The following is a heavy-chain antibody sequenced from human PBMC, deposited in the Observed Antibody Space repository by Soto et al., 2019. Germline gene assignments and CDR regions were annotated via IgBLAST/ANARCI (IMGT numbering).Heavy chain of an antibody. CDR3: ARGNSGDDDEFDY. V-gene: IGHV1-2*02. Sequence: ASVKVSCKASGYTFTGYYIHWVRQAPGQGLEWMGWVNPNSGGTGYAQRFQGRVTMTRDTSINSVYMELSRLRSDDTATYFCARGNSGDDDEFDYWGQGSPVTVSS. CDR2: VNPNSGGT. J-gene: IGHJ4*02. D-gene: IGHD5-12*01. CDR1: GYTFTGYY.